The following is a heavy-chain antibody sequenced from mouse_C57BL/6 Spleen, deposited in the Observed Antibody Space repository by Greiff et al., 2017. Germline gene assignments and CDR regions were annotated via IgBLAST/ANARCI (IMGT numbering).Heavy chain of an antibody. CDR3: ARSGYYYGSSHWYFDV. Sequence: QVQLQQSGAELARPGASVKLSCKASGYTFTSYGISWVKQRTGQGLEWIGEIYPRSGNTYYNEKFTGKATLTADKSSSTAYMALRSLTSEDSAVYFCARSGYYYGSSHWYFDVWGTGTTVTVSS. CDR1: GYTFTSYG. V-gene: IGHV1-81*01. J-gene: IGHJ1*03. D-gene: IGHD1-1*01. CDR2: IYPRSGNT.